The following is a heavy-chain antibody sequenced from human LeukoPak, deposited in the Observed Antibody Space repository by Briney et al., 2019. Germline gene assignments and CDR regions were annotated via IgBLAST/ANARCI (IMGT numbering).Heavy chain of an antibody. D-gene: IGHD2-2*01. CDR3: ARHSSGVVVPDSYYFDY. V-gene: IGHV5-51*01. CDR1: GYSFTNNW. J-gene: IGHJ4*02. Sequence: GESLKISCKASGYSFTNNWIGWVCQMPGKGLEWMGIIYPGDSDTRYSPPFKGQVTISADKSITTAYLQWSSLKASDTAMYYCARHSSGVVVPDSYYFDYWGQGTLVTVSS. CDR2: IYPGDSDT.